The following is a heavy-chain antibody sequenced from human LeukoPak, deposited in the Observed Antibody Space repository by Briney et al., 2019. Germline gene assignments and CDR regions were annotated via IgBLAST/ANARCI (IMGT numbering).Heavy chain of an antibody. CDR2: IYYSGST. CDR3: ARTLSEYSSSSLGY. Sequence: SETLSLTCTVSGGSISSYYWSWIRQPPGKGLEWIGYIYYSGSTNYNPSLKSRVTISVDTSKNQFSLKLSSVAAADTAVYYCARTLSEYSSSSLGYWGQGTLVAVSS. CDR1: GGSISSYY. V-gene: IGHV4-59*01. J-gene: IGHJ4*02. D-gene: IGHD6-6*01.